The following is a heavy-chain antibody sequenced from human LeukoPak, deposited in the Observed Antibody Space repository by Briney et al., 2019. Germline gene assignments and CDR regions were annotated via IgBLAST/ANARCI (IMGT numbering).Heavy chain of an antibody. CDR1: GFXFSNYA. Sequence: PGGSLRLSCATSGFXFSNYAVSWVRQAPGKGLEWVSSISGSGGTTYYADSVKGRFTISRDNSKNTLYLQMNSLRAEDTAVYYCAKAVRTGELLYHPQLLLSDYWGQGTLVTVSS. V-gene: IGHV3-23*01. CDR3: AKAVRTGELLYHPQLLLSDY. CDR2: ISGSGGTT. J-gene: IGHJ4*02. D-gene: IGHD3-10*01.